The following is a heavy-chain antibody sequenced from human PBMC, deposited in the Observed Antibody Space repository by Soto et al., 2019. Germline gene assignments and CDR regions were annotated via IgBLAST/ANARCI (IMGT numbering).Heavy chain of an antibody. V-gene: IGHV3-30*04. CDR3: ARDHLYCTDVNCFRGYYGMDV. CDR2: ISFDGKNT. D-gene: IGHD2-8*01. Sequence: QVKLVESGGGVVQPGKSLRLSCEASGFSFETYAFHWVRQAPGKGLEWVAVISFDGKNTYYADSVKGRFTFSRDNSKNTLYLQLNRLRPEDTAVYFFARDHLYCTDVNCFRGYYGMDVWGQGTTVTVSS. CDR1: GFSFETYA. J-gene: IGHJ6*02.